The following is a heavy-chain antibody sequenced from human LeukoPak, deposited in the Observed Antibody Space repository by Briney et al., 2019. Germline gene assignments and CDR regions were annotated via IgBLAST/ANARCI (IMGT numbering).Heavy chain of an antibody. V-gene: IGHV3-30*18. CDR2: ISYDGSNK. D-gene: IGHD3-10*01. Sequence: GGSLRLSCAASGFTFSSYSMHWVRQAPGKGLEWVAVISYDGSNKYYADSVKGRFTISRDNSKNTLYLQMNSLRAEDTAVYYCAKNGVYYGSGSYLHDYWGQGTLVTVSS. CDR3: AKNGVYYGSGSYLHDY. J-gene: IGHJ4*02. CDR1: GFTFSSYS.